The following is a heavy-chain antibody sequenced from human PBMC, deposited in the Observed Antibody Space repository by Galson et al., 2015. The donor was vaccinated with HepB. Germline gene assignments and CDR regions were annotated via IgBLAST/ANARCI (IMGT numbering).Heavy chain of an antibody. CDR1: GYTFTGYY. J-gene: IGHJ4*02. V-gene: IGHV1-2*06. D-gene: IGHD3-10*01. CDR3: ARDLRGPSYYYGSGSSIDY. CDR2: ISTNSGGT. Sequence: SVKVSCKASGYTFTGYYMHWVRQAPGQGLEWMGRISTNSGGTNYAQKFQGRVTMTRDTSISTAYMELSRLRSDDTAVYYCARDLRGPSYYYGSGSSIDYWGQGTLVTVSS.